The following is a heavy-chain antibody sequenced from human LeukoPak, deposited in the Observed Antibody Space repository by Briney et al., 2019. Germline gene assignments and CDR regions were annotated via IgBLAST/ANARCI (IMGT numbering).Heavy chain of an antibody. D-gene: IGHD5-18*01. Sequence: ASVKLSCTASGYTFTSYGVSWVRQAPGQGLEWMGWINTYNVNTNYAQKFQGRVTLTTDASTSTAYMELRSLRSDDTAVYYCARDSRRGYSYGYDYWG. V-gene: IGHV1-18*01. J-gene: IGHJ4*01. CDR2: INTYNVNT. CDR3: ARDSRRGYSYGYDY. CDR1: GYTFTSYG.